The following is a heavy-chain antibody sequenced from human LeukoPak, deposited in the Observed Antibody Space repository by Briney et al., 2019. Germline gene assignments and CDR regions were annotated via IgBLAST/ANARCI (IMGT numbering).Heavy chain of an antibody. V-gene: IGHV3-23*01. CDR3: AKMPVSYSSGWTNFDY. Sequence: HSGGSLRLSCAASGFTFSSYAMSWVRQAPGKGLEWVSGISGSGGSTYYAGSVKGRFTISRDNSKNTLYLQMNSLRAEDTAVYYCAKMPVSYSSGWTNFDYWGQGTLVTVSS. J-gene: IGHJ4*02. CDR2: ISGSGGST. CDR1: GFTFSSYA. D-gene: IGHD6-19*01.